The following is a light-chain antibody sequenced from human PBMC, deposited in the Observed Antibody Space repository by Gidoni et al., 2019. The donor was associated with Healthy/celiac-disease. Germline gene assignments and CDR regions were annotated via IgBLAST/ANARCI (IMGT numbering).Light chain of an antibody. V-gene: IGLV3-25*03. J-gene: IGLJ2*01. Sequence: SYELTQPPSVSVSLGHTARITCSGDALPKQYAYWYQQKPGHAPVLVIYKDSERPSGIPERFSGSSSGTTVTLTISGVQAEDEADYYCQSADSSGTYVVFGGGTKLTVL. CDR2: KDS. CDR3: QSADSSGTYVV. CDR1: ALPKQY.